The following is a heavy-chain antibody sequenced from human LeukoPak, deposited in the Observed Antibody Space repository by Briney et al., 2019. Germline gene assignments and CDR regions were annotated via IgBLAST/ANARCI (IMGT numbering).Heavy chain of an antibody. CDR3: ARDGPYYYGSGSYPCCNWFDP. V-gene: IGHV3-33*01. D-gene: IGHD3-10*01. CDR2: IWYDGSNK. J-gene: IGHJ5*02. CDR1: GFTFSSYG. Sequence: GGSLRLSCAASGFTFSSYGMHWVRQAPGKGLEWVAVIWYDGSNKNYADSAKGRFTISRDNSKNTLYLQMNSLRAEDTAVYYCARDGPYYYGSGSYPCCNWFDPWGQGTLVTVSS.